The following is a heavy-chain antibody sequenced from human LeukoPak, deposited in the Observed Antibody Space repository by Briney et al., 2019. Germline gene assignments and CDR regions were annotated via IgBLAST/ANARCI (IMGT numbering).Heavy chain of an antibody. CDR2: ISYDGSNK. Sequence: PGGSLRLSCAASGFTFSSYAMHWVRQAPGKGLEWVAVISYDGSNKYYADSVKGRFTISRDNSKNTLYLQMNSLRAEDTAVYYCARDYRYWGFGSCCLDYWGQGTLVTVSS. J-gene: IGHJ4*02. CDR1: GFTFSSYA. V-gene: IGHV3-30*04. CDR3: ARDYRYWGFGSCCLDY. D-gene: IGHD2-15*01.